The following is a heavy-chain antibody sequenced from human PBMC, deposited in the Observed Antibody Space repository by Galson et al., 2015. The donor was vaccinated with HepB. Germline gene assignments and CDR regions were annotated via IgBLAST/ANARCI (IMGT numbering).Heavy chain of an antibody. Sequence: CAISGDSVSNNNVAWYWIRQSPSRGLEWLGRTYYRAKWYNDYAESGRGRIAIKPDTSKNQLSLQLISVTPQDTAVYYCPRVGGTIYYYGMDVWGQGTTVTVSS. J-gene: IGHJ6*02. V-gene: IGHV6-1*01. CDR1: GDSVSNNNVA. CDR3: PRVGGTIYYYGMDV. CDR2: TYYRAKWYN. D-gene: IGHD2-2*01.